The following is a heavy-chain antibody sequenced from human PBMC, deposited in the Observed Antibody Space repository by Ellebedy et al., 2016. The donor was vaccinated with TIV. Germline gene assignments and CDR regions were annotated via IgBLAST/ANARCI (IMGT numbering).Heavy chain of an antibody. CDR3: ARERTGYYAEC. J-gene: IGHJ4*02. Sequence: PGGSLRLSCTVSGLTFGSSIFHWVRQAPGKGLEWVTLISYDGSNQYYADSVKGRFTISRDDSKNTLFLQMNSLRPEDTAIYYCARERTGYYAECWGQGARVTVSS. V-gene: IGHV3-30-3*01. CDR2: ISYDGSNQ. D-gene: IGHD3-22*01. CDR1: GLTFGSSI.